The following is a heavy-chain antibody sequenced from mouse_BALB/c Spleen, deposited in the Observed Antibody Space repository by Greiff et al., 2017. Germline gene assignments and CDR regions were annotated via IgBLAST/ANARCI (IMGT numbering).Heavy chain of an antibody. J-gene: IGHJ3*01. CDR1: GYAFSSYW. CDR2: IYPGDGDT. D-gene: IGHD1-1*01. CDR3: ARDYGSSYASWFAY. V-gene: IGHV1-80*01. Sequence: VQLQQSGAELVRPGSSVKISCKASGYAFSSYWMNWVKQRPGQGLEWIGQIYPGDGDTNYNGKFKGKATLTTDKSSSTAYMQLSSLTSEDSAVYFCARDYGSSYASWFAYWGQGTLVTVSA.